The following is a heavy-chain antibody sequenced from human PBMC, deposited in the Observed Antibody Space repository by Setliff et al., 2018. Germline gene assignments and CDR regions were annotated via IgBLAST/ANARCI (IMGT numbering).Heavy chain of an antibody. CDR2: INPKTGGT. V-gene: IGHV1-2*02. Sequence: ASVKVSCKASGYTFVGYYRHWVRQAPGQGLEWMGWINPKTGGTNYAQKFQGRVTMTRDASINTAFMHLSSLKSDDMAVYYCAREPYDYIWGSYRSPYFDHWGQGALVTVSS. D-gene: IGHD3-16*02. CDR3: AREPYDYIWGSYRSPYFDH. CDR1: GYTFVGYY. J-gene: IGHJ4*02.